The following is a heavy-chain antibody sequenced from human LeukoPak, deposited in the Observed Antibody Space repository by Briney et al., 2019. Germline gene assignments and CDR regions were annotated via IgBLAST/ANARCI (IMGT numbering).Heavy chain of an antibody. CDR2: IDSSTTRI. CDR1: GFTFSGSA. Sequence: GGSLGLSCVASGFTFSGSAIHWVRQAPGKGLEWVSAIDSSTTRIYYANSVRGRFTISRDNAKNSLDLQMNSLRAEDTAVYYCVLGGTYCDSTCKGADYWGQGTLVAVSA. V-gene: IGHV3-21*01. D-gene: IGHD2/OR15-2a*01. J-gene: IGHJ4*02. CDR3: VLGGTYCDSTCKGADY.